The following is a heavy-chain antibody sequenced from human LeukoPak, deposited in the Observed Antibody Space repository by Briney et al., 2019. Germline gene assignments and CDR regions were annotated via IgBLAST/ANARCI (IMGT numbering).Heavy chain of an antibody. J-gene: IGHJ4*02. CDR3: ARGRVYGSGSYYNY. V-gene: IGHV4-59*12. D-gene: IGHD3-10*01. CDR2: IYYSGST. Sequence: SETLSLTCTVSGGSISSYYWGWIRQPPGKGLEWIGYIYYSGSTNYNPSLKSRVTISVDTSKNQFSLKLSSVTAADTAVYYCARGRVYGSGSYYNYWGQGTLVTVSS. CDR1: GGSISSYY.